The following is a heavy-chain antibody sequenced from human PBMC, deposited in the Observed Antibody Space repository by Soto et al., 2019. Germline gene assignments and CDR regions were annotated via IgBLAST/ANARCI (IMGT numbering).Heavy chain of an antibody. D-gene: IGHD3-10*01. Sequence: QVQLVESGGGLVKPGGSLRLSCAVSGFTFSDYYMNWIRQAPGKGLEWVSYISGSSSYTNYADSVKGRFIISRDNAKNSLYLQMNSLRAEDTAVYYCERIGWFGDLLSNDDYWGQGTLVTVSS. CDR2: ISGSSSYT. V-gene: IGHV3-11*05. CDR1: GFTFSDYY. J-gene: IGHJ4*02. CDR3: ERIGWFGDLLSNDDY.